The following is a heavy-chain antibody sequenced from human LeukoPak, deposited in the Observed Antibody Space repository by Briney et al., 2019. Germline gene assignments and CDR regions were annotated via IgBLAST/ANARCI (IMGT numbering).Heavy chain of an antibody. CDR2: IYNGRTT. CDR1: GDSISSTSHH. CDR3: ARHDGRGGSTMGAFDS. J-gene: IGHJ4*02. D-gene: IGHD5-24*01. V-gene: IGHV4-39*01. Sequence: SETLSLTCAVSGDSISSTSHHWGWIRQSPGKGLEWIGSIYNGRTTYYNPSLNSRVTISVLTSKNQFSLQLSSVTAADTAVYYCARHDGRGGSTMGAFDSWGQGSLVAVSS.